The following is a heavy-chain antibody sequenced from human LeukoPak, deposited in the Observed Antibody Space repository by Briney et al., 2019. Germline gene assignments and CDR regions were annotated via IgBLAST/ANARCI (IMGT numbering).Heavy chain of an antibody. V-gene: IGHV3-48*01. J-gene: IGHJ4*02. CDR3: ATTTSSGWVPFDY. D-gene: IGHD6-25*01. CDR1: GFKFYSFT. Sequence: PGGSLRLSCVASGFKFYSFTMNWVRQAPGKGLEWVSYISTGGSTIYYRDSVRGRFTISRDNAKNTLYLQMNNLTAEDTGVYFCATTTSSGWVPFDYWGQGTLVAVSS. CDR2: ISTGGSTI.